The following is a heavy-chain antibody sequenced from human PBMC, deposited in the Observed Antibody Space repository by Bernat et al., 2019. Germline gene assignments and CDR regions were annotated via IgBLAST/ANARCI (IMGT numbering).Heavy chain of an antibody. CDR2: FDPEDGET. CDR3: ERGVRVGATVYYFDY. Sequence: VQLVQSGAEVKKPGASVKVSCKVSGYTLTELSMHWVRQAPGKGLEWRGGFDPEDGETIYAQKFQGRIPMTVDTSTATPYVELSRLRSEDAAVYYCERGVRVGATVYYFDYWGQGTLVTVSS. J-gene: IGHJ4*02. CDR1: GYTLTELS. V-gene: IGHV1-24*01. D-gene: IGHD1-26*01.